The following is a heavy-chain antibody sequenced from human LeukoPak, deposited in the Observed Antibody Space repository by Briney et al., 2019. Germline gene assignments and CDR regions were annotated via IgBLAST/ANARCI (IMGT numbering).Heavy chain of an antibody. V-gene: IGHV1-2*02. D-gene: IGHD6-6*01. CDR2: INPNSGGT. CDR1: GYTFTGYY. Sequence: ASVKVSCKASGYTFTGYYTHWVRQAPGQGLEWMGWINPNSGGTNYVQKFQGRVTMTRDTAISTAYMELSRLRSDDTAVYYCARGYRSSSLDYWGQGTLVTVSS. J-gene: IGHJ4*02. CDR3: ARGYRSSSLDY.